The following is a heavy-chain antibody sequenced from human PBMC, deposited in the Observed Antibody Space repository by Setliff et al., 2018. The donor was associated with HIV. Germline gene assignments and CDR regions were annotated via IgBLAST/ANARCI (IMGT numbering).Heavy chain of an antibody. D-gene: IGHD5-18*01. Sequence: GGSLRLSCAASGFTFSSYAMSWVRQAPGKGLEWVSSISTSGVGTYYVDPVKGRFTISRDNSKNTLYLQLNRLRVEDTAVYYCAKGADTVMVIDFDYWGQGTLVTVSS. V-gene: IGHV3-23*01. CDR2: ISTSGVGT. CDR3: AKGADTVMVIDFDY. CDR1: GFTFSSYA. J-gene: IGHJ4*02.